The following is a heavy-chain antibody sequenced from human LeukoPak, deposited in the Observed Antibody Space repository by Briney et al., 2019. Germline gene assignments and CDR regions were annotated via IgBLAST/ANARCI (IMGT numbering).Heavy chain of an antibody. Sequence: PGRSLRLSCAASGFTFRNYGMHCVRQAPGKGLEWVGVISEDGSNKHYADSVRGRFTISRDNSDNTLYLQMNSLRAEDTAVYYCAKDRETTASGTFDYWGQGTLVTVSS. CDR3: AKDRETTASGTFDY. D-gene: IGHD1-1*01. CDR1: GFTFRNYG. CDR2: ISEDGSNK. J-gene: IGHJ4*02. V-gene: IGHV3-30*18.